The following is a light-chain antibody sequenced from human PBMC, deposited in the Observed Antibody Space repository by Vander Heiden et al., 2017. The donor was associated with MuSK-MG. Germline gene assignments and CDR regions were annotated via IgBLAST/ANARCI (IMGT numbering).Light chain of an antibody. Sequence: IQMTQSPSSLSASVGDRVTITCRASQGISNFLAWYQQKPEKAPNLLVYATSRFSGSGSGTDYTLTINSLQPEDFATYYCQQYDSTPHTFGGGTKVEIK. CDR2: A. CDR1: QGISNF. V-gene: IGKV1-NL1*01. J-gene: IGKJ4*01. CDR3: QQYDSTPHT.